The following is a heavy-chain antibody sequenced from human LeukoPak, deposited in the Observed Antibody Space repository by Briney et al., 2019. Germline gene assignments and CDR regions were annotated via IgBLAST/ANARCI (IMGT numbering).Heavy chain of an antibody. Sequence: GGSLRLSCAASGFTFSSYVMSWVRQAPGKGLEWVSGISGSGNYPYYADSVKGRFTISRDNSKNTLYLQMNSLRAEDTAVYYCAKESAEYYYDSSGYPTDWGQGTLVTVSS. J-gene: IGHJ4*02. CDR2: ISGSGNYP. D-gene: IGHD3-22*01. CDR1: GFTFSSYV. V-gene: IGHV3-23*01. CDR3: AKESAEYYYDSSGYPTD.